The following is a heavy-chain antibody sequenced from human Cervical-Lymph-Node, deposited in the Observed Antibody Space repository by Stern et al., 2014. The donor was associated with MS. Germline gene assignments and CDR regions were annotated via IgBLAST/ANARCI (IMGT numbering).Heavy chain of an antibody. Sequence: VQLVESGPGLVKPSETLSLTCAVSGGSISTHYWGWIRQPPGKGLEWIGLISHSGDTKYNPSLKSRVTISLATSKNQFPLKVTSVTAADTAVYYCARLSTAVEFWGQGTLVSVSS. CDR2: ISHSGDT. CDR3: ARLSTAVEF. J-gene: IGHJ4*02. CDR1: GGSISTHY. V-gene: IGHV4-59*08.